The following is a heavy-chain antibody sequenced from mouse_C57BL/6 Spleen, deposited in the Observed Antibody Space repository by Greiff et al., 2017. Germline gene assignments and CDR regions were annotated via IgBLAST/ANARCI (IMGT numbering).Heavy chain of an antibody. D-gene: IGHD3-1*01. J-gene: IGHJ2*01. CDR1: GYTFTDYE. V-gene: IGHV1-15*01. CDR3: TRGATDYFDY. Sequence: QVQLKQSGAELVRPGASVTLSCKASGYTFTDYEMHWVKQTPVHGLEWIGAIDPETGGTAYNQKFKGKAILTADKSSSTAYMELRSLTSEDSAVYYCTRGATDYFDYWGQGTTLTVSS. CDR2: IDPETGGT.